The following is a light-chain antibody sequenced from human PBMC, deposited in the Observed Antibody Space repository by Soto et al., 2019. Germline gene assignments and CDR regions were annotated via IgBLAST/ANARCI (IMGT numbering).Light chain of an antibody. V-gene: IGLV2-23*01. J-gene: IGLJ3*02. CDR1: SSDVGSYNL. CDR2: EGS. Sequence: QSALTQPASVSGSPGQSSTISCTGTSSDVGSYNLVSWYQQHPGKAPKLMIYEGSKRPSGVSNRFSGSKSGNTASLTISGLQAEDEADYYCCSYAGSSTLAFGGGTKLTVL. CDR3: CSYAGSSTLA.